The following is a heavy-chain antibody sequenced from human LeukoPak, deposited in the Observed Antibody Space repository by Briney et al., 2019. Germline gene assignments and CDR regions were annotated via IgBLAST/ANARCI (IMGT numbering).Heavy chain of an antibody. D-gene: IGHD3-10*01. Sequence: PSETLSLTCAVYGGSFSGYYWSWIRQPPGKGLEWIGYIYDSGSTNYNPSLKSRVTISVDTSKNQFSLKLSSVTAADTAVYYCARGRTLWFGRGNFDYWGQGTLVTVSS. CDR2: IYDSGST. V-gene: IGHV4-34*01. CDR1: GGSFSGYY. J-gene: IGHJ4*02. CDR3: ARGRTLWFGRGNFDY.